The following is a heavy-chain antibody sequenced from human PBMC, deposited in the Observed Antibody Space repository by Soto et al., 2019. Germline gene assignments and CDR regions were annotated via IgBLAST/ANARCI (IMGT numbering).Heavy chain of an antibody. V-gene: IGHV4-34*01. Sequence: SETLSLTCEVYGGSFSGFYWSWIRQPPGKGLEWIGEISYSGRSKYTSSLKSRVTISLDTSKNQFSLKMSSVTAADTATYYCAKGLGDYYFGLDVWGQGTTVTVSS. CDR1: GGSFSGFY. CDR3: AKGLGDYYFGLDV. CDR2: ISYSGRS. J-gene: IGHJ6*02.